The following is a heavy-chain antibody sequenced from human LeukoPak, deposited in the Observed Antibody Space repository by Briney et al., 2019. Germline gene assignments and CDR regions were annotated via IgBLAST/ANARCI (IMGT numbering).Heavy chain of an antibody. D-gene: IGHD3-9*01. CDR3: ARAFYDFLTGYPAYFDY. V-gene: IGHV3-21*01. CDR2: ISNSSLYI. CDR1: CS. Sequence: CSMNWVRQAPGKGLEWVSSISNSSLYIYYADSVKGRFTVSRDNAKNSLYLQMNSLRAEDTAVYYCARAFYDFLTGYPAYFDYWGQGTLVTVSS. J-gene: IGHJ4*02.